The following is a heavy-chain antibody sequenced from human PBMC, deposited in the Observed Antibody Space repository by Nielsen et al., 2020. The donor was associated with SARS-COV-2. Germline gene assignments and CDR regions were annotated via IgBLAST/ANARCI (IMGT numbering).Heavy chain of an antibody. CDR2: IYPRDSDT. CDR1: GYTFTSYW. CDR3: ARNTYGGSTDY. Sequence: GESLKISCQGSGYTFTSYWIGWVRQMPGKGLEWMGVIYPRDSDTRYNPSFLGQVTISADKSISTVYLQWSGLKASDSAMYYCARNTYGGSTDYWGQGTLVTVSS. J-gene: IGHJ4*02. V-gene: IGHV5-51*01. D-gene: IGHD4-23*01.